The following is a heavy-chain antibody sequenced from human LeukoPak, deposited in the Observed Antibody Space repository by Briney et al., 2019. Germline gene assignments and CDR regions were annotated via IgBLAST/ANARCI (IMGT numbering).Heavy chain of an antibody. CDR2: ITAIYETT. CDR3: ARGLHSSYYGYGMDF. D-gene: IGHD4-11*01. V-gene: IGHV1-69*13. CDR1: GGPFSGHD. J-gene: IGHJ6*02. Sequence: ASVKVSCKVSGGPFSGHDISWVRQAPGEGLEWMGGITAIYETTNYAERFQGRVTMTADESTSTFYMELSSLRSEDTAVYYCARGLHSSYYGYGMDFWGQGTTVTVSS.